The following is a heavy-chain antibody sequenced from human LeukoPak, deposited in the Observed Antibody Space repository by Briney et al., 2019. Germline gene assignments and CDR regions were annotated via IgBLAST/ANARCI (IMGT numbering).Heavy chain of an antibody. D-gene: IGHD3-22*01. V-gene: IGHV4-59*01. CDR1: GGSISSYY. J-gene: IGHJ4*02. CDR2: IYYSGST. CDR3: ARVDDSSGYYYDY. Sequence: SETLSLTCTVSGGSISSYYWSWIRQPPGKGLEWIGYIYYSGSTNYNPSLKSRVTISVDASKNQFSLKLSSVTAADTAVYYCARVDDSSGYYYDYWGQGTLVTVSS.